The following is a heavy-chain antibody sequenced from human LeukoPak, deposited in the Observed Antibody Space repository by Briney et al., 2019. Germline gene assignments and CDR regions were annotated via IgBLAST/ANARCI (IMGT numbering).Heavy chain of an antibody. D-gene: IGHD3-22*01. CDR2: IYSGGTT. V-gene: IGHV3-53*01. Sequence: HPGGSLRLSCAASGFTVSSNYMSWVRQAPGKGLEWVSVIYSGGTTNYADSVKGRFTISRDNAENTLYLQMNSLRVEDTAVYYCVRSAFHAGSGNYYDYWGQGTLVTVSS. CDR3: VRSAFHAGSGNYYDY. J-gene: IGHJ4*02. CDR1: GFTVSSNY.